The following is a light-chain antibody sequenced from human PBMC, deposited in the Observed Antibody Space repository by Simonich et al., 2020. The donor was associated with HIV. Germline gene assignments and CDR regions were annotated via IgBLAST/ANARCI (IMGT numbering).Light chain of an antibody. V-gene: IGKV3D-20*02. Sequence: EIVLTQSPGTLSLSPGERATLSFRASQSVTSTFLAWYQKKPGQAPRLLIDGSSNRATGIPARFSGSGSGTDFTLTISSLQPEDFAVYYCQQSSNWSTFGQGTKLEIK. CDR2: GSS. CDR3: QQSSNWST. J-gene: IGKJ2*01. CDR1: QSVTSTF.